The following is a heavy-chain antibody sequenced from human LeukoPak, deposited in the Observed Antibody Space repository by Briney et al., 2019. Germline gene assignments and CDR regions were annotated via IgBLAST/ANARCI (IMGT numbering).Heavy chain of an antibody. CDR3: ATDPINSGYDFAYEQWLCHLSY. CDR1: GYILSELS. V-gene: IGHV1-24*01. J-gene: IGHJ4*02. CDR2: SDPEDGET. D-gene: IGHD5-12*01. Sequence: SVKVSCKVSGYILSELSMHWVRQAPGKGLEWMGGSDPEDGETIYAQKFQGRVTMTEDTSTDTAYMELSSLRSEDTAVYYCATDPINSGYDFAYEQWLCHLSYWGQGTLVTVPS.